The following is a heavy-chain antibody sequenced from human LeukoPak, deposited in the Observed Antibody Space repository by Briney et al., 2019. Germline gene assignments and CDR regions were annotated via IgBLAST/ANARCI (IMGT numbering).Heavy chain of an antibody. D-gene: IGHD4-17*01. CDR1: GYSFTSYW. J-gene: IGHJ5*02. CDR2: IYPGDSDT. CDR3: ARHNNGYGDKGGFDP. Sequence: GESLKISCKGSGYSFTSYWIGWVRQMPGKGLEWMGIIYPGDSDTRYSPSFQGQVTISADKSISTAYLQWSSLKAADTAMYYCARHNNGYGDKGGFDPWGQGTLVTVSS. V-gene: IGHV5-51*01.